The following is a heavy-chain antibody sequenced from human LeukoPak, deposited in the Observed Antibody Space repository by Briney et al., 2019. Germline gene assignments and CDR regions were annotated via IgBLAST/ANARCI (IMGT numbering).Heavy chain of an antibody. Sequence: SETLSLTCAVYGGSFSGYYWSWIRQPPGKGLEWIGEINHSGSTNYNPSLKSRVTISVDTSKNQFSLKLSSVTAADTAVYYCARGWGSRPSPFNYWGQGTLVTASS. CDR3: ARGWGSRPSPFNY. D-gene: IGHD2-15*01. CDR2: INHSGST. V-gene: IGHV4-34*01. CDR1: GGSFSGYY. J-gene: IGHJ4*02.